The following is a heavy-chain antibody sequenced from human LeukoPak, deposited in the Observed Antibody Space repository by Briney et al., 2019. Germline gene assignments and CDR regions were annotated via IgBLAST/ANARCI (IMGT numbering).Heavy chain of an antibody. J-gene: IGHJ4*02. V-gene: IGHV3-21*01. D-gene: IGHD2-15*01. CDR2: ISSSSSYI. CDR1: GFTFSSYS. Sequence: PGGSLRPSCAASGFTFSSYSMNWVRQAPGKGLEWVSCISSSSSYIYYADSVRGRFTISRDNAKNSLYLQMNSLRVEDTAVYYCARGRRSGGSCYDYWGQGTLVTVSS. CDR3: ARGRRSGGSCYDY.